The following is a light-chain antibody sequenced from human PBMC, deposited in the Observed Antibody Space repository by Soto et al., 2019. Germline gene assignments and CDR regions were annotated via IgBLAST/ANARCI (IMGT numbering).Light chain of an antibody. V-gene: IGKV3-15*01. CDR1: QSVSSN. CDR2: GAS. CDR3: QQYNNWPIT. Sequence: EFVLTQSPGTLSLSPGERATLSCRASQSVSSNLAWYQQKPGQAPRLLIYGASTRATGIPARFSGSGSGTEFTLTISSLQSEDFAVYYCQQYNNWPITFGQGTRLEI. J-gene: IGKJ5*01.